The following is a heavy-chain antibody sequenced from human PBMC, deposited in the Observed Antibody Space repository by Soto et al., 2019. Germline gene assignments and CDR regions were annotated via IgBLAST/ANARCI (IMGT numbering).Heavy chain of an antibody. CDR2: IYYSGST. V-gene: IGHV4-59*01. D-gene: IGHD3-10*01. J-gene: IGHJ3*02. Sequence: QVQLQESGPGLVKPSETLSLTCTVSGGSISSYYWSWIRQPPGKGLEWIGYIYYSGSTNYNPSLKSRVTISVDPSKYQFSLKLSSVTAADTAVYYCARVWGGAFDIWGQGTMVTVSS. CDR3: ARVWGGAFDI. CDR1: GGSISSYY.